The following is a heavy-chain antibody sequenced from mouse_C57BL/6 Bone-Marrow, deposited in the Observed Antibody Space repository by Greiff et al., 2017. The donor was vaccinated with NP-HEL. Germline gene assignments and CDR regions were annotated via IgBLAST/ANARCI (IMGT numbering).Heavy chain of an antibody. J-gene: IGHJ3*01. CDR1: GFTFSSYG. CDR3: ARHAYSIYGRSAWFAY. D-gene: IGHD2-5*01. CDR2: ISSGGSYT. Sequence: EVKVVESGGDLVKPGGSLKLSCAASGFTFSSYGMSWVRQTPDKRLEWVATISSGGSYTYYLDSVKGRFPISRDNAKNTLYLQMSILKSEDTAMYYCARHAYSIYGRSAWFAYWGQGTLVTVSA. V-gene: IGHV5-6*01.